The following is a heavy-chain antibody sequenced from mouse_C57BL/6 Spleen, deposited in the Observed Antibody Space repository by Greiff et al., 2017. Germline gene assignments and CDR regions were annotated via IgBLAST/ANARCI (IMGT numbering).Heavy chain of an antibody. Sequence: EVHLVESGPGLVKPSPSLSLSCSVTGYSITSGYYWNWIRQFPGNKLEWMGYISYDGSNNYNPSLKNRISITRDPSKNQFFLKLHSGTTEDTATYYCARDRGDGYSNWGQGTTLTVSS. V-gene: IGHV3-6*01. CDR1: GYSITSGYY. J-gene: IGHJ2*01. CDR2: ISYDGSN. CDR3: ARDRGDGYSN. D-gene: IGHD2-3*01.